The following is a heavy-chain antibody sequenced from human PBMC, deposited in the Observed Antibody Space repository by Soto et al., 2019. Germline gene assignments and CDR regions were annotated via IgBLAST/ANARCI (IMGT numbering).Heavy chain of an antibody. D-gene: IGHD5-12*01. CDR2: IIPVFSTV. CDR3: ARRTLSAYEASTYYYYGMDV. J-gene: IGHJ6*02. V-gene: IGHV1-69*01. CDR1: GGTFSTHA. Sequence: QVHLVQSGAEVKKPGSSVTISCKTSGGTFSTHALSWVRQAPGQGLEWMGGIIPVFSTVNYAPRFRGGVTITADESTSTAYLQLYHLRSEDTAMYYCARRTLSAYEASTYYYYGMDVWGQGTTVIVS.